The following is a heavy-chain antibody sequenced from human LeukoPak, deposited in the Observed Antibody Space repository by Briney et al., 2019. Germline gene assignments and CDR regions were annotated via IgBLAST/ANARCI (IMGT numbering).Heavy chain of an antibody. Sequence: PGGSLRLSCAASGFTVSSNYMSWVRQAPGKGLEWVSVIYSGGSTYYADSVKGRFTISRGNSKNTLYLQMNSLRAEDTAVYYCAREGAYYDSSGYSIAAFDIWGQGTMVTVSS. D-gene: IGHD3-22*01. V-gene: IGHV3-66*01. J-gene: IGHJ3*02. CDR1: GFTVSSNY. CDR3: AREGAYYDSSGYSIAAFDI. CDR2: IYSGGST.